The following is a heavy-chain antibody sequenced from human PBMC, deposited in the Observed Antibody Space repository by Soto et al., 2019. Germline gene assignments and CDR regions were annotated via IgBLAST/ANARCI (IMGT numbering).Heavy chain of an antibody. CDR3: ARLGRYFDILTGYSSQWVLDWFGP. Sequence: QAQLVQSGAEVKKPGSSVKVSCKASGDTFSNFAIGWLRQAPGQGFEWMGGVIPMFDTTKYEQKFQGRVTITADESTNTVYMELTTLRSEDTAVYYCARLGRYFDILTGYSSQWVLDWFGPWGQGTLVTVSS. D-gene: IGHD3-9*01. CDR2: VIPMFDTT. CDR1: GDTFSNFA. J-gene: IGHJ5*02. V-gene: IGHV1-69*01.